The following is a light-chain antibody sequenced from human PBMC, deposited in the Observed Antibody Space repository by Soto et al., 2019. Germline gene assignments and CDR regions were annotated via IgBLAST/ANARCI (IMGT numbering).Light chain of an antibody. V-gene: IGKV1-39*01. J-gene: IGKJ2*01. CDR2: AAS. Sequence: DIQMTQFPSSLFASLEARVTIPSRPSQRISGILNWYQQKPGKAPKLLIYAASSLQSGVPSRFSGSGSGTDFTLTISSLQPEDFATYYCQQTYSTLMYTFGQGTKLEIK. CDR1: QRISGI. CDR3: QQTYSTLMYT.